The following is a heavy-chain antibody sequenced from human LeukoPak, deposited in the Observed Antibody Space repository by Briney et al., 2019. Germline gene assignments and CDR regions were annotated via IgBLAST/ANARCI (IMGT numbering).Heavy chain of an antibody. Sequence: GGSLRLSCAASGFTFTGYWMSWVRQAPGKGLEWVANMKLDGSEKNYVDSVKGRFTISRDNAKNSLYLQMNSLRAEDTAAYYCARDHDSSAAFDYWGQGTLVTVPS. J-gene: IGHJ4*02. CDR3: ARDHDSSAAFDY. V-gene: IGHV3-7*01. CDR1: GFTFTGYW. CDR2: MKLDGSEK. D-gene: IGHD6-19*01.